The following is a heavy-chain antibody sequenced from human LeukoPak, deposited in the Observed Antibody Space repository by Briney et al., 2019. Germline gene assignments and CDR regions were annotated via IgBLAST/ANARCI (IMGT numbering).Heavy chain of an antibody. CDR2: IRYDGNNK. Sequence: GGSLRLSCAASGFTFSSYGIHWVRQAPGKGLEWVAFIRYDGNNKYYADSVKGRFTISRDNSKNTLYLQMNSLRAEDTAVYYCARVSKGVRGVRWFDPWGQGTLVTVSS. D-gene: IGHD3-10*01. J-gene: IGHJ5*02. CDR1: GFTFSSYG. V-gene: IGHV3-30*02. CDR3: ARVSKGVRGVRWFDP.